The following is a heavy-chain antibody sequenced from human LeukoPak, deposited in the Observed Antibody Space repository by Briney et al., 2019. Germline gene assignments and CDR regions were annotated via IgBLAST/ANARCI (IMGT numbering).Heavy chain of an antibody. CDR3: ARGQLWFGELLGSDY. Sequence: ASMKVSCKASGYTFTDYYMHWVRQAPGQGLEWMGWINPNSGGTNYAQKFQGRVTMTRDTSISTAYMELSRLRSDDTAVYYCARGQLWFGELLGSDYWGQGTLVTVSS. CDR1: GYTFTDYY. V-gene: IGHV1-2*02. J-gene: IGHJ4*02. D-gene: IGHD3-10*01. CDR2: INPNSGGT.